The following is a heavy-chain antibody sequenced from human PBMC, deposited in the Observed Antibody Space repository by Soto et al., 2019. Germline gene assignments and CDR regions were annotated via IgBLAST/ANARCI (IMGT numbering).Heavy chain of an antibody. CDR2: VSFDGSHK. CDR1: GFTFSSYG. V-gene: IGHV3-30*18. Sequence: PGGSLRLSCAASGFTFSSYGMHWVRQAPGKGLEWVTVVSFDGSHKYYADSVKGRFTISRDNSKNTLYLQMNSLRAEDTAVYYCAKDRPPYYYDSSGLRALDSWGQGTQVTVSS. D-gene: IGHD3-22*01. CDR3: AKDRPPYYYDSSGLRALDS. J-gene: IGHJ4*02.